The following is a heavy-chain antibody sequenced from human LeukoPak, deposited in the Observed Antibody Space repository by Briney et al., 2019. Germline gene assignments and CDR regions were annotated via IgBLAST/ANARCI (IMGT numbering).Heavy chain of an antibody. CDR3: ARDWGDGAGTTDWFDP. CDR1: GYSISSGNY. V-gene: IGHV4-38-2*02. Sequence: SETLSLTSTVSGYSISSGNYWGWIRKPPGKGREWIGSIYHSGRTYYNPSLKSRVTISVDTSKNQFSLKLSSVTAADTAVDYCARDWGDGAGTTDWFDPWGQGTLVTVSS. J-gene: IGHJ5*02. CDR2: IYHSGRT. D-gene: IGHD1-7*01.